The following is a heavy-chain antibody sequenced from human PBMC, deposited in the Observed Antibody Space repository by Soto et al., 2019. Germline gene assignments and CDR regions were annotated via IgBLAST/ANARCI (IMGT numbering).Heavy chain of an antibody. CDR1: GYTLTELS. D-gene: IGHD6-13*01. CDR2: FDPEDGET. J-gene: IGHJ5*02. CDR3: ATARRDVAAAAANWFDP. Sequence: GASVKVSCKVSGYTLTELSMHWVRQAPGKGLEWMGGFDPEDGETIYAQKFQGRVTMTEDTSTDTAYMELSSLRSEDTAVYYCATARRDVAAAAANWFDPWGQGTLVTVSS. V-gene: IGHV1-24*01.